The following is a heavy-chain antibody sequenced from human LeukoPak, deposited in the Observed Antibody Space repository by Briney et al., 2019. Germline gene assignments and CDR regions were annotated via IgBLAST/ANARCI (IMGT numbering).Heavy chain of an antibody. Sequence: GGSLRLSCAASGFTFSSYEMNWVRQAPGKGLEWVSYISSSGSTIYYADSVKGRFTISRDNAKNSLYLQMNSLRAEDTAVYYCARVKGIAARRGFDPWGQGTLVTASS. V-gene: IGHV3-48*03. CDR3: ARVKGIAARRGFDP. CDR2: ISSSGSTI. J-gene: IGHJ5*02. CDR1: GFTFSSYE. D-gene: IGHD6-6*01.